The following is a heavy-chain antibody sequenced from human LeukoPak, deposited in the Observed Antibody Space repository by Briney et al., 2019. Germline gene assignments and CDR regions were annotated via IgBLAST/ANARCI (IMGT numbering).Heavy chain of an antibody. CDR1: GGSFSGYY. CDR3: ATRPTPPYYYYYMDL. Sequence: SETLSLTCAVYGGSFSGYYWDWIRQPPGRGLEWIGEINHSGTTNYNPSLKSRVTISIDTSKNQFSLKLSSVTSADTAVYYCATRPTPPYYYYYMDLWAKGSTVTVSS. D-gene: IGHD4-23*01. V-gene: IGHV4-34*01. CDR2: INHSGTT. J-gene: IGHJ6*03.